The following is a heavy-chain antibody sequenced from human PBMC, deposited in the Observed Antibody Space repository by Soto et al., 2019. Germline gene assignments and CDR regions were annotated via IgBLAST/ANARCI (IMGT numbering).Heavy chain of an antibody. CDR1: GGSISSSSYY. Sequence: LSLTCTVSGGSISSSSYYWGWIRQPPGKGLEWIGSIYYSGSTYYNPSLKSRVTISINTSKNQMSLELTSVTAADTAVYYCARHSGPYASRWFDDSGQGTLVTGSS. CDR3: ARHSGPYASRWFDD. V-gene: IGHV4-39*01. D-gene: IGHD2-2*01. CDR2: IYYSGST. J-gene: IGHJ5*02.